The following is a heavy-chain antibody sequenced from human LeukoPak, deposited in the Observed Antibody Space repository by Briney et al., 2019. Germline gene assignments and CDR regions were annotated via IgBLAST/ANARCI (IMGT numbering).Heavy chain of an antibody. Sequence: ASVKVSCKASGYTFTSYAMNWVRQAPGQGLEWMGWINTNTGNPTYAQGFTGRFVFSLDTSVSTAYLQISSLKAEDTAVYYCASKDYDILTGYYGSFDYWGQGTLVIVSS. CDR2: INTNTGNP. D-gene: IGHD3-9*01. CDR1: GYTFTSYA. V-gene: IGHV7-4-1*02. CDR3: ASKDYDILTGYYGSFDY. J-gene: IGHJ4*02.